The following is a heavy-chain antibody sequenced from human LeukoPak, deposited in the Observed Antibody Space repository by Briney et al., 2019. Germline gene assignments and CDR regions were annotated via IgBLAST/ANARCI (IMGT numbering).Heavy chain of an antibody. CDR2: INPSGGST. CDR3: ARGGLYSGYDYGSFDY. D-gene: IGHD5-12*01. J-gene: IGHJ4*02. V-gene: IGHV1-46*01. Sequence: GASVKVSCKASGYTFTSYYMHWVRQAPGQGLEWMGLINPSGGSTSYAQKFQGRVTMTRDTSTSTVYMELSSLRSEDTAVYYCARGGLYSGYDYGSFDYWGQGTLVTVSS. CDR1: GYTFTSYY.